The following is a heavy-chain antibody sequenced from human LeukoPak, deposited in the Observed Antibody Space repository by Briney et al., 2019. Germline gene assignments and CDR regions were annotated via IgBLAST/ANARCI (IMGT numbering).Heavy chain of an antibody. V-gene: IGHV3-7*03. Sequence: PGGSLRLSCAASGFTFSIYWMTWVRQAPGKGLEWVANIKQDGSEKYYVDSVKGRFTISRDNAKNSLFLQMNSLRAEDTAVYYCAKDFIRYFDYWGQGTLVTVSS. CDR1: GFTFSIYW. CDR2: IKQDGSEK. CDR3: AKDFIRYFDY. J-gene: IGHJ4*02.